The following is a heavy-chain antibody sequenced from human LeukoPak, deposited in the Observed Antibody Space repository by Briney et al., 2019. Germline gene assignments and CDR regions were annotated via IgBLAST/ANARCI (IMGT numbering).Heavy chain of an antibody. Sequence: KPSETLSLTCTVSGGSISIYYWSWIRQPPGKGLEWIGYINYSGSTNYNPSLNSRVTISVDTSKNQFSLKLGSVTAADTAVYYCARGGSGGGNSADWYFDLWRRGTLVTVSS. CDR1: GGSISIYY. CDR3: ARGGSGGGNSADWYFDL. J-gene: IGHJ2*01. CDR2: INYSGST. V-gene: IGHV4-59*01. D-gene: IGHD4-23*01.